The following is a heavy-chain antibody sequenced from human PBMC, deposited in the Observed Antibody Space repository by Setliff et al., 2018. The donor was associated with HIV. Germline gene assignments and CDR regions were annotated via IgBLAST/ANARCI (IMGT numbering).Heavy chain of an antibody. CDR3: ARGEWVIRGDFDH. CDR2: IIPIFGNT. Sequence: ASVKVSCKASGGTFSSYVISWVRQAPGQGLEWMGGIIPIFGNTGYGQKFQGRVTMTRDTATTAAYMELSSLTSEDTAVYYCARGEWVIRGDFDHWGQGTLVTVSS. D-gene: IGHD3-10*01. CDR1: GGTFSSYV. V-gene: IGHV1-8*02. J-gene: IGHJ4*02.